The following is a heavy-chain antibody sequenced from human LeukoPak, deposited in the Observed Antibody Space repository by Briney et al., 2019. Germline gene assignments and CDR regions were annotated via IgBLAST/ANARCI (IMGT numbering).Heavy chain of an antibody. V-gene: IGHV1-2*02. Sequence: ASVKVPCKXSGYTFTGYYMHWVRQAPGQGLEWMGWINPNSGGTNYAQKFQGRVTMTRDTSISTAYMELSRLRSDDTAVYYCARMATAYDAFDIWGQGTMVTVSS. CDR1: GYTFTGYY. J-gene: IGHJ3*02. D-gene: IGHD5-24*01. CDR3: ARMATAYDAFDI. CDR2: INPNSGGT.